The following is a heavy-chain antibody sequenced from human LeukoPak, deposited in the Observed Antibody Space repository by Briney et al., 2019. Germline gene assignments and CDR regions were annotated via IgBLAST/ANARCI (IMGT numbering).Heavy chain of an antibody. J-gene: IGHJ4*02. CDR1: GGSISSSSYY. CDR2: IYYSGST. V-gene: IGHV4-39*01. Sequence: PSETLSLTCTVSGGSISSSSYYWGWIRQPPGKGLEWIGSIYYSGSTYYNPSLKSRVTIPVDTSKNQFSLKLSSVTAADTAVYYCARSPGYSYGQIDYWGQGTLVTVSS. D-gene: IGHD5-18*01. CDR3: ARSPGYSYGQIDY.